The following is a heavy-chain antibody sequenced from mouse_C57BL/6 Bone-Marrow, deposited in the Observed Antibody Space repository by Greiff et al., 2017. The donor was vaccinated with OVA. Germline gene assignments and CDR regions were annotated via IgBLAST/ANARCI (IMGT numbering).Heavy chain of an antibody. CDR2: IDPNSGGT. CDR3: ARGGLRLVAWFAY. Sequence: VQLQQPGAELVKPGASVKLSCKASGYTFTSYWMHWVKQRPGRGLEWIGRIDPNSGGTKYNEKFKSKATLTVDKPSSTAYMQLSSLTSDDSAVYYCARGGLRLVAWFAYWGQGTLVTVSA. J-gene: IGHJ3*01. V-gene: IGHV1-72*01. CDR1: GYTFTSYW. D-gene: IGHD1-3*01.